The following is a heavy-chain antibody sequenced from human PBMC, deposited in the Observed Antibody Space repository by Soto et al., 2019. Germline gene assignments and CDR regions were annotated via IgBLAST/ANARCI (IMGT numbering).Heavy chain of an antibody. Sequence: QVQLVESGGGVVQPGRSLRLSCAASGFTFSSYAMHWVRQAPGKGLEWVAVISYDGSNKYYADSVKGRFTISRDNSKNTLYLEMNSLRAEDTVLYYCAGDAAIAAAGNYFDYWGQGTLVTVSS. J-gene: IGHJ4*02. V-gene: IGHV3-30-3*01. D-gene: IGHD6-13*01. CDR2: ISYDGSNK. CDR1: GFTFSSYA. CDR3: AGDAAIAAAGNYFDY.